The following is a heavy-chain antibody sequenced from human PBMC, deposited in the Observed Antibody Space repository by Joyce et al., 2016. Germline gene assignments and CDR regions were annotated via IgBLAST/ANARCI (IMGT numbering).Heavy chain of an antibody. D-gene: IGHD3-10*01. Sequence: EVQLLESGGGLVQPGGSLRLSCAASGFPFSSYAMSWVRQAPGTGLEWVSSISGSGGSTYYADSVKGRFTISRDNSKNTLYLQMNSLRAEDTAVYYCAKLQRVPQSPFDYWGQGTLVTVSS. CDR2: ISGSGGST. CDR1: GFPFSSYA. CDR3: AKLQRVPQSPFDY. V-gene: IGHV3-23*01. J-gene: IGHJ4*02.